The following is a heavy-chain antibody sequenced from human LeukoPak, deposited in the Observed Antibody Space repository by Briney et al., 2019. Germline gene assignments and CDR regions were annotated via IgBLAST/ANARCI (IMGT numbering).Heavy chain of an antibody. Sequence: SENLSLNCAVYGGSFSGYYWSWIRQPPGKGLEWIGEINHSGSTNYNPSLKSRVTISVDTSKNQFSLKLSSVTAADTAVYYCARGRLGEEYDSSGYPAHFDYWGQGTLVTVSS. J-gene: IGHJ4*02. V-gene: IGHV4-34*01. CDR1: GGSFSGYY. CDR3: ARGRLGEEYDSSGYPAHFDY. D-gene: IGHD3-22*01. CDR2: INHSGST.